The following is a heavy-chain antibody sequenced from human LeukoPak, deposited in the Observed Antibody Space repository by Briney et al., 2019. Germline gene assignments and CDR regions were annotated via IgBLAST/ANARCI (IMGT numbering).Heavy chain of an antibody. CDR2: IYYGGST. CDR3: AREFIAAAGYWYFDL. V-gene: IGHV4-39*07. D-gene: IGHD6-13*01. Sequence: SETLSLTCTVSGGSISTATYYWGWVRQPPGKGLEWIGTIYYGGSTYYNASLKSRVTISLDTSKNQFSLKLSSVTAADTAVYYCAREFIAAAGYWYFDLWGRGTLVTVSS. J-gene: IGHJ2*01. CDR1: GGSISTATYY.